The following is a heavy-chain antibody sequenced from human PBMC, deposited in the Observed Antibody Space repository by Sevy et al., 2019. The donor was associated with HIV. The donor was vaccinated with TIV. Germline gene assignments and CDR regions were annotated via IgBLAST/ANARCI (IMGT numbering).Heavy chain of an antibody. J-gene: IGHJ1*01. Sequence: SETLSLTCAVYGESFSGYYWNWVRHPPGKGLEWIGEINHTGSTNYNPSLKSRVNISVDTSKNQFSLKLSSVTAADTAVYYCARGRSDSSGYYPRRRAEYFQHWGQGTLVTVSS. D-gene: IGHD3-22*01. V-gene: IGHV4-34*01. CDR2: INHTGST. CDR1: GESFSGYY. CDR3: ARGRSDSSGYYPRRRAEYFQH.